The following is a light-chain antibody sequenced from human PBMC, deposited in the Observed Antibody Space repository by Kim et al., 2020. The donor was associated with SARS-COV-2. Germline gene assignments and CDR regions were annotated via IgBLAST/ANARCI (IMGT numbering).Light chain of an antibody. J-gene: IGKJ1*01. CDR1: HMISDH. V-gene: IGKV1-5*03. Sequence: SVSFGDTFTSTCRASHMISDHLAWHQQKPGPAPDLLTFKASRLATGVPSTFSGSGSGTECTLTIRSLQPDDFGTYYCQQYLDHVTFCQGTKVDIK. CDR3: QQYLDHVT. CDR2: KAS.